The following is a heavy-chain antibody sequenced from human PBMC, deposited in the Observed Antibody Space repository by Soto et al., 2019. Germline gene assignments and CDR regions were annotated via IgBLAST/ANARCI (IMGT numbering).Heavy chain of an antibody. Sequence: EVQLVESGGDLVQPGGSLRLSCAAFGFSFSIFWMHWVRQAPGKGLVWVSSINGGGSSADYADSVKGRFTFSRDNAKNTVYLQMNILRAEDTAVYYCTRGGGYSGYDPFDYWGQGTLVTVSS. CDR3: TRGGGYSGYDPFDY. J-gene: IGHJ4*02. V-gene: IGHV3-74*01. CDR1: GFSFSIFW. D-gene: IGHD5-12*01. CDR2: INGGGSSA.